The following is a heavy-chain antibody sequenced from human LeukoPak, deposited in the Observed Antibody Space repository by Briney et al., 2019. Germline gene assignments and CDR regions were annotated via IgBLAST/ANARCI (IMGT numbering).Heavy chain of an antibody. CDR3: TRSQGSGPQDY. Sequence: SQTLSLTCAISGDSVPSNSAAWNWIRQPPSRGLEWLGRTYYRSKWCNDYAVSVKSRISINPDTSKNQFSLQLNSVTPEDTAVYYCTRSQGSGPQDYWGQGTLATASS. D-gene: IGHD6-19*01. CDR1: GDSVPSNSAA. J-gene: IGHJ4*02. CDR2: TYYRSKWCN. V-gene: IGHV6-1*01.